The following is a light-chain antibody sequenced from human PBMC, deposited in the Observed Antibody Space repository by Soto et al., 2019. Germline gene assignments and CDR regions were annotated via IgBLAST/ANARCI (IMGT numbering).Light chain of an antibody. CDR3: CSYTSSSTRV. J-gene: IGLJ3*02. CDR2: DIT. CDR1: SSDVGGYKY. V-gene: IGLV2-14*01. Sequence: QSVLTQPASVSGSPGQSITISCTGTSSDVGGYKYVSWYQQHPGRAPKLMIYDITDRPSGVSYRFSGSKSGNTASLTISGLQAEDEATYYCCSYTSSSTRVFGGGTKLTAL.